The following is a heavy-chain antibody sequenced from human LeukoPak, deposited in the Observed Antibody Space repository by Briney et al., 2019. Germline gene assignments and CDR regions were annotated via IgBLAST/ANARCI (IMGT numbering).Heavy chain of an antibody. V-gene: IGHV4-59*01. D-gene: IGHD3-3*01. CDR1: GGSISSYY. CDR3: ARGRQTRCYYDLWRGYYPNWFDP. Sequence: SETLSLTCTASGGSISSYYWSWIRQPPGKGLEWSGDIICRGSTNSHPSLKSRATISVDTSKNQFCLNRSPDTPGDSAVNNGARGRQTRCYYDLWRGYYPNWFDPWGQGNRVSVPS. J-gene: IGHJ5*02. CDR2: IICRGST.